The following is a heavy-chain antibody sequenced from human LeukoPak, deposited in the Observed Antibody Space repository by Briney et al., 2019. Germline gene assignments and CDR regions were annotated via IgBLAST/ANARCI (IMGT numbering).Heavy chain of an antibody. J-gene: IGHJ3*02. CDR1: GLTLSGFG. CDR3: ARGGDGYKPDAFDI. CDR2: NAYAVTKK. Sequence: GGSLRLSCAASGLTLSGFGMHWVRQAPGKGLGWVTVNAYAVTKKDDADYVKGRFTISREHSKNTVHLQMNSLRAEDTAVYYCARGGDGYKPDAFDIWGRGTMVTASS. V-gene: IGHV3-30*03. D-gene: IGHD5-24*01.